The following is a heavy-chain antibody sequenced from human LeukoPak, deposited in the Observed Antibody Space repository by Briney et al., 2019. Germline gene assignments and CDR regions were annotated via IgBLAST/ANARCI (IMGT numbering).Heavy chain of an antibody. CDR2: INQAGSEK. V-gene: IGHV3-7*01. J-gene: IGHJ4*02. D-gene: IGHD2-21*02. Sequence: GGSLRLSCAASGFTFSNYWMSWVRQAPWRGLEWVANINQAGSEKYYVGSVKGRFTISRDNARNSLYLQMNSLRAEDTAVYYCARDKSYGDSSDYWGQGTLVTVSS. CDR1: GFTFSNYW. CDR3: ARDKSYGDSSDY.